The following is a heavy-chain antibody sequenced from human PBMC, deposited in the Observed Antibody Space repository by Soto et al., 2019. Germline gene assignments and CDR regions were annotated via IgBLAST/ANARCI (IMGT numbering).Heavy chain of an antibody. CDR2: ISGGGGTT. CDR1: GLTFSNCA. Sequence: GGSLRLSCAASGLTFSNCAMSWVRQAPGKGLEWVSTISGGGGTTYHADSVKGRFTISRDNSKNTLYLQMNSLRAEDTAVYYCAKDPYYYVLGRRPGYMDVWGTGTTVTVSS. CDR3: AKDPYYYVLGRRPGYMDV. D-gene: IGHD3-10*01. V-gene: IGHV3-23*01. J-gene: IGHJ6*03.